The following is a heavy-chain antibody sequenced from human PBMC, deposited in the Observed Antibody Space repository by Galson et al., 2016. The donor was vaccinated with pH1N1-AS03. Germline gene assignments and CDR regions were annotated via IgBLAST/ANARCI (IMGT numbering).Heavy chain of an antibody. CDR2: ISNRGDDI. CDR1: GFTFNKYS. Sequence: SLRLSCAGSGFTFNKYSIAWVRQAPGQGLEWVSYISNRGDDIYYADSVKGRLTISRDNAKKSLYLQMNGLRVEDTALYYCARPTAGLYSTYFGLDVWGQGTTVTVSS. J-gene: IGHJ6*02. CDR3: ARPTAGLYSTYFGLDV. V-gene: IGHV3-21*01. D-gene: IGHD6-13*01.